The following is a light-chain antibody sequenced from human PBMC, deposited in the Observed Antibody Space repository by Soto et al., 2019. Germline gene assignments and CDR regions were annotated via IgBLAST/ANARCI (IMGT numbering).Light chain of an antibody. CDR2: GNS. CDR1: SSNIGAGYD. Sequence: QSVLTQPPSVSGAPGQRVTISCTGSSSNIGAGYDVHWYQQLPGTAPKLLIYGNSNRPSGVPDRFSGSKSGTSASLAITGLQDEDEADYYFQSYDSSLSGLFGGGTKLTVL. V-gene: IGLV1-40*01. J-gene: IGLJ2*01. CDR3: QSYDSSLSGL.